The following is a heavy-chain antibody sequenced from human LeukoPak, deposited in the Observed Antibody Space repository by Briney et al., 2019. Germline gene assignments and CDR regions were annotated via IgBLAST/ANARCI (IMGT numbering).Heavy chain of an antibody. D-gene: IGHD3-10*01. CDR2: ISSSGSTI. Sequence: GGSLRLSCAASGFTFSSYEMNWVRQAPGKGLEWVSYISSSGSTIYYADSVEGRFTISRDNAKNSLYLQMNSLRAEDTAVYYCAAKQVGVYYGSGSYLDETDYWGQGTLVTVSS. J-gene: IGHJ4*02. V-gene: IGHV3-48*03. CDR3: AAKQVGVYYGSGSYLDETDY. CDR1: GFTFSSYE.